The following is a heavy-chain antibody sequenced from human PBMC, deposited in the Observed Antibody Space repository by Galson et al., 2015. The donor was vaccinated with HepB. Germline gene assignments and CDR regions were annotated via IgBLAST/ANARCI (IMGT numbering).Heavy chain of an antibody. CDR1: GFTFSSYG. Sequence: SLRLSCAASGFTFSSYGMHWVRQAPGKGLEWVAVIWYDGSNKYYADSVKGRFTISRDNSKNTLYLQMNSLRAEDTAVYYCARERSGTYCSSTSCYSYYYYYMDVWGKGTTVTVSS. CDR3: ARERSGTYCSSTSCYSYYYYYMDV. D-gene: IGHD2-2*02. J-gene: IGHJ6*03. CDR2: IWYDGSNK. V-gene: IGHV3-33*01.